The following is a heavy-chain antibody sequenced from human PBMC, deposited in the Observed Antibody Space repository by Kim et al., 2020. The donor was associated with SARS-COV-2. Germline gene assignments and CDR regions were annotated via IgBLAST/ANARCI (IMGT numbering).Heavy chain of an antibody. CDR3: ARGIAARPGGMDV. V-gene: IGHV1-24*01. J-gene: IGHJ6*02. Sequence: YAKKFQGGVTMTEDTSTDTAYMELSSLRSEDTAVYYCARGIAARPGGMDVWGQGTTVTVSS. D-gene: IGHD6-6*01.